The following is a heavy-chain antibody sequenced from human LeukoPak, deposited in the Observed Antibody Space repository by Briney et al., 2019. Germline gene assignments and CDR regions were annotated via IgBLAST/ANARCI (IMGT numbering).Heavy chain of an antibody. Sequence: SETLSLTCAVYGGSFSGYYWSWIRQPPGKGLEWIGEINHSGSTNYNPSLKSRVTISVDTSKNQFSLKLSSVTAADTAVYYCARVEVYSSSWDGEQYFQHWGQGTLVTVSS. CDR3: ARVEVYSSSWDGEQYFQH. CDR1: GGSFSGYY. D-gene: IGHD6-13*01. CDR2: INHSGST. J-gene: IGHJ1*01. V-gene: IGHV4-34*01.